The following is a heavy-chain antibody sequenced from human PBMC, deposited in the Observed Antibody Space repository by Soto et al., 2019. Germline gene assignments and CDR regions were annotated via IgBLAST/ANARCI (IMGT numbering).Heavy chain of an antibody. CDR2: IDDSGST. D-gene: IGHD3-22*01. CDR3: ARHKYNSSGPSAY. V-gene: IGHV4-39*01. Sequence: SETLSLTCTVSGFSISSSSYYWGWIRQPPGKGLEWIGCIDDSGSTYDNPSLKSRVTISGDTSKNQFSLKLTSVTAAHTAVYYCARHKYNSSGPSAYWGQGTLVT. J-gene: IGHJ4*02. CDR1: GFSISSSSYY.